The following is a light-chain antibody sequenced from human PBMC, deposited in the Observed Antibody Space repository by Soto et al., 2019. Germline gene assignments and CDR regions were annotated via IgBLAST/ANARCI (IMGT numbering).Light chain of an antibody. J-gene: IGKJ5*01. CDR1: QTVSITY. CDR3: QQYGSSPLIS. CDR2: GAS. Sequence: EVVLTQSPGTLSLSPGERATLSCRASQTVSITYLTWYQQKPGQAPRLLIFGASNRATGIPDRFSGSGSGRDFTLTISGLEPEDFAVYYCQQYGSSPLISFGQGTRLEIK. V-gene: IGKV3-20*01.